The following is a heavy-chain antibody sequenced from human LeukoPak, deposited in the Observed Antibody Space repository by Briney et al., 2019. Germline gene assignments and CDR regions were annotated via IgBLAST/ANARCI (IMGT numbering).Heavy chain of an antibody. J-gene: IGHJ5*02. CDR2: IYTSGST. V-gene: IGHV4-4*07. CDR1: GGSISSYY. D-gene: IGHD2-15*01. Sequence: SETLSLTCTVSGGSISSYYWSWIRQPAGKGLEWIGRIYTSGSTNYNPSLKSRVTMSVDTSKNQFSLKLTSVTAADTAVYYCARRGVVVVAAIFRWFDPWGQGTLVTVSS. CDR3: ARRGVVVVAAIFRWFDP.